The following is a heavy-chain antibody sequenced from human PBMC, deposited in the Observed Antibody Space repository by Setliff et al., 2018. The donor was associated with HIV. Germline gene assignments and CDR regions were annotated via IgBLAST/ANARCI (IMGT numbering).Heavy chain of an antibody. CDR1: GGSISSSGYY. V-gene: IGHV4-39*01. J-gene: IGHJ4*02. D-gene: IGHD6-13*01. Sequence: SETLSLTCTVSGGSISSSGYYWGWIRQPPGTGLEWIGTIYYSGSTYYNPSLKSRVTISVDTSKNQFSLKLSSVTAADTAVYYCAGFPLSSSWYFYWGQGTLVTVSS. CDR2: IYYSGST. CDR3: AGFPLSSSWYFY.